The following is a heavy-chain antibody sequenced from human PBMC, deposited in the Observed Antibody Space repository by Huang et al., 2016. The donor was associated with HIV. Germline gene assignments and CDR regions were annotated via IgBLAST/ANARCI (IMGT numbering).Heavy chain of an antibody. J-gene: IGHJ5*02. Sequence: QVQLVQSGAEVKKPGSSVRVSCEASGGTFSSYAINGVRQAPGQGLEWMGGIIPIFGTPNYAQKFRGRVTITADESTSTAYMELSSLRSDDTAVYYCARDRKYDNAWYWFDPWGQGTLVTVSS. CDR1: GGTFSSYA. V-gene: IGHV1-69*01. D-gene: IGHD1-1*01. CDR3: ARDRKYDNAWYWFDP. CDR2: IIPIFGTP.